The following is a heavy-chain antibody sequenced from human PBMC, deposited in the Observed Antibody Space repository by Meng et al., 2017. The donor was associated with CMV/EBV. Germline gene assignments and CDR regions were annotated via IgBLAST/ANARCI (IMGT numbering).Heavy chain of an antibody. Sequence: QVQLVHSGAEVKKPGSSVKVSCKASGGTFSSYAMSWVRQAPGQGLEWMRGIIPIFGTANYAQKFQGRVTITADESTSTAYMELSSLRSEDTAVYYCAREGALAYFDYWGQGTLVTVSS. CDR2: IIPIFGTA. D-gene: IGHD5-12*01. CDR1: GGTFSSYA. J-gene: IGHJ4*02. CDR3: AREGALAYFDY. V-gene: IGHV1-69*12.